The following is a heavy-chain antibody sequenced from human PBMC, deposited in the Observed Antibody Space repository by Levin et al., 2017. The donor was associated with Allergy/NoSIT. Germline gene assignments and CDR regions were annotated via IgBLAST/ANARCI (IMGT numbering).Heavy chain of an antibody. CDR2: INSDGSST. CDR1: GFTFSSYW. V-gene: IGHV3-74*01. J-gene: IGHJ6*02. Sequence: PLASVKVSCAASGFTFSSYWMHWVRQAPGKGLVWVSRINSDGSSTSYADSVKGRFTISRDNAKNTLYLQMNSLRAEDTAVYYCARDDGYSGSSRGYYYYDDGMDVWGQGTTVTVSS. CDR3: ARDDGYSGSSRGYYYYDDGMDV. D-gene: IGHD5-12*01.